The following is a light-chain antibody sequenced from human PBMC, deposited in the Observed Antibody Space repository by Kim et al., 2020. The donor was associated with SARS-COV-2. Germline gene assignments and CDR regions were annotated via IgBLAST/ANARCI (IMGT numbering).Light chain of an antibody. CDR1: QSISSY. J-gene: IGKJ2*01. Sequence: DIQMTQSPSSLSASLGDRVTITCRASQSISSYLNWYQQKPGKAPKLLIYAASSLRSGVPSRFSGSGSGTDFTLTISSLQPEDFATYYCQQSYSTPYTFGQGTKLEI. V-gene: IGKV1-39*01. CDR2: AAS. CDR3: QQSYSTPYT.